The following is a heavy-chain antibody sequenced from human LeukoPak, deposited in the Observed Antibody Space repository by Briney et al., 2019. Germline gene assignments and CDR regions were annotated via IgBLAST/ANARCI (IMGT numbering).Heavy chain of an antibody. CDR3: ARAAGMDV. V-gene: IGHV3-30*04. CDR2: ISYAGSNK. J-gene: IGHJ6*02. CDR1: GFTFSNYA. Sequence: GGSLRLSCAASGFTFSNYAMHWVRQAPGKGLEWVALISYAGSNKYYADSVKGRFTISRDKSKNTLYLQMNSLRVDDTAVYYCARAAGMDVWGQGTTVTVSS.